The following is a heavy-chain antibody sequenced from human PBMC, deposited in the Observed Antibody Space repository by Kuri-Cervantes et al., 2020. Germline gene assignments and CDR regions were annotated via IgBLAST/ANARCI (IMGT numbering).Heavy chain of an antibody. J-gene: IGHJ4*02. Sequence: ASVKVSCKASGYTFTSYGISWVRQAPGQGLEWMGWISAYNGNTNYAQKLQGRVTMTTDTSTSTAYMELRSLGSDDTAVYYCARSLRRDDREDYWGQGTLVTVSS. CDR2: ISAYNGNT. CDR3: ARSLRRDDREDY. V-gene: IGHV1-18*01. D-gene: IGHD3-22*01. CDR1: GYTFTSYG.